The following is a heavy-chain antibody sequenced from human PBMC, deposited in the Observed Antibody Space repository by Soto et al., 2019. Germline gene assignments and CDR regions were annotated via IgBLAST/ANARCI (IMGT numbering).Heavy chain of an antibody. J-gene: IGHJ6*02. CDR2: IYSGGST. V-gene: IGHV3-53*01. Sequence: GGSLRLSCAASWFTVSSNYMSWVRQAPGKGLEWVSVIYSGGSTYYADSVKGRFTISRDNSKNTLYLQMNSLRAEDTAVYYCARDQRFLEWLLSEPRGYGMDVWGQGTTVTVSS. CDR1: WFTVSSNY. D-gene: IGHD3-3*01. CDR3: ARDQRFLEWLLSEPRGYGMDV.